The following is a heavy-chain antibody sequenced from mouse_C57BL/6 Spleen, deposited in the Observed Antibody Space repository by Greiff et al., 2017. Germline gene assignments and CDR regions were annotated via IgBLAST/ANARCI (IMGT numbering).Heavy chain of an antibody. Sequence: EVMLVESGGGLVKPGGSLKLSCAASGFTFSSYAMSWVRQTPEKRLEWVATISDGGSYTYYPDNVQGRFTISRDTAKNNLYLQMSQLKSEDTAMNYCARDGELGRFDYWGQGTTLTVSS. CDR3: ARDGELGRFDY. V-gene: IGHV5-4*01. CDR2: ISDGGSYT. J-gene: IGHJ2*01. D-gene: IGHD4-1*01. CDR1: GFTFSSYA.